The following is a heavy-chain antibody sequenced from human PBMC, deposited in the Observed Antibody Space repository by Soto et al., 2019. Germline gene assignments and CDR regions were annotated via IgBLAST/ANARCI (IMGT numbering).Heavy chain of an antibody. V-gene: IGHV3-30*18. CDR3: AKPRCSLEWPPFDP. Sequence: QVKLVESGGGVVQPGRSLRLSCTTSGFTFRSYGMHWVRQAPCKGLEWVAVIRSDGSNRDYVDSVKGRFTISRDNSRRMVYLQMDTLRLEYTAVYYCAKPRCSLEWPPFDPWGKGTLVTVSP. CDR2: IRSDGSNR. CDR1: GFTFRSYG. J-gene: IGHJ5*02. D-gene: IGHD3-3*01.